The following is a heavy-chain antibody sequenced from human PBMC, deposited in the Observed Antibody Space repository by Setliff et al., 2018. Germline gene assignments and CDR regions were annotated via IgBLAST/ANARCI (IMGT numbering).Heavy chain of an antibody. CDR2: IKQDGSEK. Sequence: LRLSCAVSGFSFSIFWMSWVRQAPGKGLEWVATIKQDGSEKFYVDSVKGRFTISRDNAKNSLYLQMDSLRVEDTAMYFCARDRGGGLYDYWGRGTLVTVSS. V-gene: IGHV3-7*01. D-gene: IGHD3-16*01. J-gene: IGHJ4*02. CDR3: ARDRGGGLYDY. CDR1: GFSFSIFW.